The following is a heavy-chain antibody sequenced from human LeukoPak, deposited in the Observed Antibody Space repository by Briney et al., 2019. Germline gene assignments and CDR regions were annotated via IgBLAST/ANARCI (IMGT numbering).Heavy chain of an antibody. CDR3: AKESGFGDFAYYYYYMDV. D-gene: IGHD3-16*01. Sequence: SGGSLRLSCAASGFTFSSYSMNWVRQAPGKGLEWVSYISSSSSTIYYADSVKGRFTISRDNAKNSLYLQMNSLRAEDTAVYYCAKESGFGDFAYYYYYMDVWGKGTTVTISS. V-gene: IGHV3-48*01. J-gene: IGHJ6*03. CDR2: ISSSSSTI. CDR1: GFTFSSYS.